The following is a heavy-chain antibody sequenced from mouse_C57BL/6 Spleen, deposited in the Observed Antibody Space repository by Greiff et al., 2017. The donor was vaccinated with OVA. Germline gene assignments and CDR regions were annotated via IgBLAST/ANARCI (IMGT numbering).Heavy chain of an antibody. D-gene: IGHD1-1*01. CDR2: IDPSDSET. CDR1: GYTFTSYW. Sequence: VQLQQPGAELVRPGSSVKLSCKASGYTFTSYWMHWVKQRPIQGLEWIGNIDPSDSETHYNQKFKDKATLTVDKSSSTAYMQLSSLTSEDSAVYYCATTVVATSHYFDYWGQGTTLTVSS. J-gene: IGHJ2*01. CDR3: ATTVVATSHYFDY. V-gene: IGHV1-52*01.